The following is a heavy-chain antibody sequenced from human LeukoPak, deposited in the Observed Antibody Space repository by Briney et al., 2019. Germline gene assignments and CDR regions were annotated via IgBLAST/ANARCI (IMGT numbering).Heavy chain of an antibody. D-gene: IGHD2-2*01. CDR2: INPNSGGT. CDR1: GYTFTGYY. Sequence: ASVKVSCKASGYTFTGYYMHWVRQAPGQGLEWMGWINPNSGGTNYAQKFQGRVTMTRDTSISTAYMELSRLRSDDTAVYYCAKSWDIVVVPAAEFDPWGQGTLVTVSS. J-gene: IGHJ5*02. V-gene: IGHV1-2*02. CDR3: AKSWDIVVVPAAEFDP.